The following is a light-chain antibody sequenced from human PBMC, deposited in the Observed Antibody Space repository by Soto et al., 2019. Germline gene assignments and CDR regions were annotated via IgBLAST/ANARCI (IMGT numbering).Light chain of an antibody. V-gene: IGLV7-43*01. CDR3: LLYYGGAVV. Sequence: QAVVTQEPSLTVSPGGTVTLTCASSTGAVTSGYYPNWFQQKPGQAPRPLIYSTSNKHSWTPARFSGPLLGGKAALTLSGVQPEDEAEYYCLLYYGGAVVFGGGTKLTVL. CDR2: STS. J-gene: IGLJ2*01. CDR1: TGAVTSGYY.